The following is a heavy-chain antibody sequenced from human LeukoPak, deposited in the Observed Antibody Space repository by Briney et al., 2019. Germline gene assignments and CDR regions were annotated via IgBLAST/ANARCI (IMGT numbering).Heavy chain of an antibody. V-gene: IGHV3-66*02. CDR1: GFTFSNNY. CDR3: AGRRVLDASFDY. Sequence: GXSRRLSCAASGFTFSNNYMSWGRQAPGKGLDLVSVIYSGDNTYSVDSVKRRFTLSRDNSKNSLFLQMNRLRAEDTAVYYCAGRRVLDASFDYWGQGTLVTVSS. D-gene: IGHD3-16*01. J-gene: IGHJ4*02. CDR2: IYSGDNT.